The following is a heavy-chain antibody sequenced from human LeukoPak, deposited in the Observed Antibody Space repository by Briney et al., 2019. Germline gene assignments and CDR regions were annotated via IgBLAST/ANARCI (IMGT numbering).Heavy chain of an antibody. CDR1: GFAFSSYD. CDR3: ARGVRIAVADY. J-gene: IGHJ4*02. CDR2: ISDRSTYI. Sequence: GGSLRLSCAASGFAFSSYDMNWVRQAPGKGLEWVSSISDRSTYIYYADSLKARFTISRDNAKNSLYLQINSLRVEDTAVYYCARGVRIAVADYWGQGTLVTVSS. V-gene: IGHV3-21*01. D-gene: IGHD6-13*01.